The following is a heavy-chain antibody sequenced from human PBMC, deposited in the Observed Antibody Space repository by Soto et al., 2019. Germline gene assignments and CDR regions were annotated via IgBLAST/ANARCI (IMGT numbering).Heavy chain of an antibody. CDR2: ISAYNGNT. CDR1: GYTFTSYG. J-gene: IGHJ4*02. CDR3: ARCEYCCGGDCSPDY. V-gene: IGHV1-18*03. D-gene: IGHD2-21*02. Sequence: SVKVSCKASGYTFTSYGISWVRQAPGQGLEWMGWISAYNGNTNYAQKLQGRVTMTTDTSTSTAYMELRSLRSDDMAVYYCARCEYCCGGDCSPDYWGQGTLVPVSS.